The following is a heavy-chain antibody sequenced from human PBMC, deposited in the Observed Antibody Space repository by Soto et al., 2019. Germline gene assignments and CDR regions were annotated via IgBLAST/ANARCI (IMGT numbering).Heavy chain of an antibody. CDR3: ARVRPPLLFFDL. CDR2: IYHSGST. J-gene: IGHJ2*01. V-gene: IGHV4-30-2*01. Sequence: QLQLQESGSGLVKPSQTLSLTCAVSGGSLSSGGYSWSWIRQPPGKGLEWIGYIYHSGSTYSNPSLKSRVTISVDRSKNQFSLKLSSVTAADTAVYYCARVRPPLLFFDLWGRGTLVTVSS. D-gene: IGHD6-6*01. CDR1: GGSLSSGGYS.